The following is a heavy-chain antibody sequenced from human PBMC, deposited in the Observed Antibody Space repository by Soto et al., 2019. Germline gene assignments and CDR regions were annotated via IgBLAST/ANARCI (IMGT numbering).Heavy chain of an antibody. J-gene: IGHJ6*02. CDR3: AKDYYDSSGYYQDYYYYGMDV. D-gene: IGHD3-22*01. CDR2: ISGSGGST. Sequence: GGSLRLSCAASGFTFSSYAMSWVRQAPGKGLEWVSAISGSGGSTYYADSVKGRFTISRDNSKNTLYLQMNSLRAEDTAVYYCAKDYYDSSGYYQDYYYYGMDVWGQGTTVTVS. V-gene: IGHV3-23*01. CDR1: GFTFSSYA.